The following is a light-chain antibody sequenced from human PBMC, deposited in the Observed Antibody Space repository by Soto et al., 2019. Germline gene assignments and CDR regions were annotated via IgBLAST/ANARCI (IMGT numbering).Light chain of an antibody. CDR1: QTISNW. V-gene: IGKV1-5*03. J-gene: IGKJ1*01. CDR3: QQYNSYSRT. Sequence: QMTQSPSTLSASVGDRVTITWRASQTISNWLAWYQQKPGKAPKLLIYKASSLESGVPSRFSGSGYGTEFTLTISSLQPDDFATYYCQQYNSYSRTFGQGTKVDIK. CDR2: KAS.